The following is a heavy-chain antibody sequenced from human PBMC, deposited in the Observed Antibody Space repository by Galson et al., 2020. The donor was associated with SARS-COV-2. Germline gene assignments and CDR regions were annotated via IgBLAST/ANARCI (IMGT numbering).Heavy chain of an antibody. D-gene: IGHD2-21*02. V-gene: IGHV4-61*09. Sequence: SETLSLTCTVSGGSISSGSYYWSWIRQPAGTGLEWIGHIYTSGSTSYNPSLKSRVTISVDTSKNQFSLMLNSVTAADTAVYYCARALASGIIVVTATHFDYWGQGTLVTVSS. J-gene: IGHJ4*02. CDR2: IYTSGST. CDR3: ARALASGIIVVTATHFDY. CDR1: GGSISSGSYY.